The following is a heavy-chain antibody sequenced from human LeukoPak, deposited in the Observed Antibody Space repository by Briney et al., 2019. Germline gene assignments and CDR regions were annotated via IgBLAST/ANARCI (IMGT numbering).Heavy chain of an antibody. CDR1: GYIFTGYY. D-gene: IGHD2-2*01. V-gene: IGHV1-2*02. J-gene: IGHJ6*03. Sequence: ASVKVSCKASGYIFTGYYMHWVRQAPGQGLEWMGWINPNSGCTNYAQKFQGRVTMTRDTSISTAYMELSRLRSDDTAVYYCARAGIVVVPAAINYMDVWGKGTTVTISS. CDR3: ARAGIVVVPAAINYMDV. CDR2: INPNSGCT.